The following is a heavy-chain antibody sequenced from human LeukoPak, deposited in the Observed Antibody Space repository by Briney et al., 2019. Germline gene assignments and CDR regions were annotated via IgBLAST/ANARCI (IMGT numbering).Heavy chain of an antibody. CDR2: IYSGGST. V-gene: IGHV3-53*01. CDR1: GFTVSSNY. CDR3: AKDQAVAGTTTIDY. D-gene: IGHD6-19*01. J-gene: IGHJ4*02. Sequence: GGSLRLSCAASGFTVSSNYMNWVRQAPGKGLEGVSVIYSGGSTYYADSVKGRFTISRDNSKSTLYLQMNSLRGEDTAIYYCAKDQAVAGTTTIDYWGQGTLVTVSS.